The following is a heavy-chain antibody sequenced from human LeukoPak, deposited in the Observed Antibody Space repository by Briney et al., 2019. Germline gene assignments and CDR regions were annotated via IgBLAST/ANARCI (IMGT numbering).Heavy chain of an antibody. Sequence: GGSLRLSCAASGFTFSSYAMSWVRQAPGKGLEWVSAISGSGGSTYYADSVKGRFTISRDNSKNTLYLQMNSLRAEDTAVYYCAIYSGKFRGAHPFDYWGQGTLVTVSS. CDR3: AIYSGKFRGAHPFDY. V-gene: IGHV3-23*01. CDR1: GFTFSSYA. D-gene: IGHD4-23*01. CDR2: ISGSGGST. J-gene: IGHJ4*02.